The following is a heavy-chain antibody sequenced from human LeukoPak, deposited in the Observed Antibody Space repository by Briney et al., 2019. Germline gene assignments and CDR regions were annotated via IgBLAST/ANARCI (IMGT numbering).Heavy chain of an antibody. J-gene: IGHJ6*02. CDR3: ARAPPNYYYYYGMDV. V-gene: IGHV3-11*01. CDR2: ISSSGSTI. Sequence: PGGSLRLSCAASGFTFSDYYMSWIRQAPGKGLEWVSYISSSGSTIYYADSVKGRFTISRDNAKNSLYLQMNSLRAEDTAVYYCARAPPNYYYYYGMDVWGQGTTVTASS. CDR1: GFTFSDYY.